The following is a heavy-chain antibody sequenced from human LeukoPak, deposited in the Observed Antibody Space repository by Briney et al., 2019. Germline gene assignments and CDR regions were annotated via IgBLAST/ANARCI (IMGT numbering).Heavy chain of an antibody. CDR2: INWNGGST. V-gene: IGHV3-20*01. J-gene: IGHJ6*02. D-gene: IGHD6-6*01. CDR3: ARDMRSQAAPFYYYYGMDV. Sequence: GGSLRLSCAASGFTFDDYGMSWVRQAPGKGLEWVSGINWNGGSTGYADSVKGRFTISRGNAKNSLYLQMNSLRAEDTALYHCARDMRSQAAPFYYYYGMDVWGQGTTVTVSS. CDR1: GFTFDDYG.